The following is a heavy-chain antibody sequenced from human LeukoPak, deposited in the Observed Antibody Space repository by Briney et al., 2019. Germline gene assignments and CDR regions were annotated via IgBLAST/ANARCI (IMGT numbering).Heavy chain of an antibody. D-gene: IGHD2-8*01. CDR2: IYYSGST. J-gene: IGHJ6*03. CDR1: GGSISSSSYY. Sequence: PSETLSLTCTVSGGSISSSSYYWGWIRQPPGKGLEWIGSIYYSGSTYYNPSLKSRVTISVDTSKNQFSLKLSSVTAADTAVYYCARAVCFGYYYMDVWGKGTTVTVSS. CDR3: ARAVCFGYYYMDV. V-gene: IGHV4-39*07.